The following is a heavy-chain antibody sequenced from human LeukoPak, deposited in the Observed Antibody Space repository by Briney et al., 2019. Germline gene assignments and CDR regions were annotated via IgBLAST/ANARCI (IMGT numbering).Heavy chain of an antibody. Sequence: GGSLRLSCTASGFTFGDYAMSWVRQAPGKGLEWVGFIRSKAYGGTTEYAASVKGRFTISRDDSKSIAYLQMNSLKTEDTAVYYCTRDRMFTMVRGDPNFDYWGQGTLVTVSS. CDR2: IRSKAYGGTT. J-gene: IGHJ4*02. CDR3: TRDRMFTMVRGDPNFDY. V-gene: IGHV3-49*04. CDR1: GFTFGDYA. D-gene: IGHD3-10*01.